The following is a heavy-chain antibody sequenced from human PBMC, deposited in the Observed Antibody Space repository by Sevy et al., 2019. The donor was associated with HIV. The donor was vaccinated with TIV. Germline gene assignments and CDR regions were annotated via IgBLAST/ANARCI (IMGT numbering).Heavy chain of an antibody. V-gene: IGHV4-34*01. D-gene: IGHD1-26*01. J-gene: IGHJ6*03. CDR2: INHSGST. CDR3: ARGLIVGATTYYYYYMDV. CDR1: GGSFSGYY. Sequence: SETLSLTCAVYGGSFSGYYWSWIRQPPGKGLEWIGEINHSGSTNSNPSLKSRVTISVDTSKNQFSLKLSSVTAADTAVYYCARGLIVGATTYYYYYMDVWGKGTTVTVSS.